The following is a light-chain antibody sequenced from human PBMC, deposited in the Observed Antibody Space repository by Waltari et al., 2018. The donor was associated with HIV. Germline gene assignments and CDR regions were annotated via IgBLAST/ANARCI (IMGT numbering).Light chain of an antibody. J-gene: IGKJ1*01. Sequence: DIQMTQSPNSLSASVGERVTLGCRSSQRIGKYVNWYQQRSGKRPRLLIFSASTLQSGVSPRFTGGGSGTDFTLTINNLQFEDFATYYCEQSYGSPRTFGQGT. CDR2: SAS. CDR1: QRIGKY. CDR3: EQSYGSPRT. V-gene: IGKV1-39*01.